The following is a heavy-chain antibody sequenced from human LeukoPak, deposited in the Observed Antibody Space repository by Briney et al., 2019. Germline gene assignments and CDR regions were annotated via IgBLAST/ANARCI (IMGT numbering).Heavy chain of an antibody. V-gene: IGHV3-7*01. CDR2: IKQDASER. J-gene: IGHJ4*02. D-gene: IGHD1-1*01. Sequence: GGSLRLSCAASGFTFSSYWMIWVRQAPGKGLEGVANIKQDASERYYVDSVKGRFTISRDNAKNSLYLQMNSLRAEDTAVYYCATPTAGTWHFDYWGQGTLVTVSS. CDR3: ATPTAGTWHFDY. CDR1: GFTFSSYW.